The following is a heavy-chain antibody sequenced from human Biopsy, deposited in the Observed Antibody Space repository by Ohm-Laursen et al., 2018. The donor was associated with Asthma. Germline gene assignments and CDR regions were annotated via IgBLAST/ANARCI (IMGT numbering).Heavy chain of an antibody. CDR3: ARWGSFGFDY. D-gene: IGHD7-27*01. J-gene: IGHJ4*02. CDR2: IYFSGST. CDR1: GDSISSYY. Sequence: PSQTLSLTCTVSGDSISSYYWSWIRQPPGKGLEWIGYIYFSGSTNYNPSLKSRVTISVDTSKNQFSLNLSSVTAADTAVYYCARWGSFGFDYWGQGTLVTVSS. V-gene: IGHV4-59*12.